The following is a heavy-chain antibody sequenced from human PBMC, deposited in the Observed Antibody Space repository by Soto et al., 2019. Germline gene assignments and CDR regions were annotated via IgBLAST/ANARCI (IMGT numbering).Heavy chain of an antibody. V-gene: IGHV3-23*01. Sequence: EVQLLESGGGLIQPGGSLRLSCAASGFTFSHYAMSWVRQAPGKGLEWVSVTSGSGANTYYADSVKGRFTLSRDNSKNTLYLQMNSLRAEDTAVYYCAKDQFYSSGVQGGAFDIWGQGTLVTVSS. D-gene: IGHD6-19*01. J-gene: IGHJ3*02. CDR1: GFTFSHYA. CDR2: TSGSGANT. CDR3: AKDQFYSSGVQGGAFDI.